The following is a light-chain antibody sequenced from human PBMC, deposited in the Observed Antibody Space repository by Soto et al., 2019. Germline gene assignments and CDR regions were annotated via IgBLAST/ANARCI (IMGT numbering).Light chain of an antibody. J-gene: IGLJ2*01. Sequence: QSALTQPASVSGSPGQSITISCTGTSSDVGGYNYVSWYQQYPGKAPKLMIYEVSNRPSGVSNRFSGSKSGNTASLTISGLQAEDEADYCCSSYASSRDVFFGGGTKLTVL. CDR1: SSDVGGYNY. CDR3: SSYASSRDVF. V-gene: IGLV2-14*01. CDR2: EVS.